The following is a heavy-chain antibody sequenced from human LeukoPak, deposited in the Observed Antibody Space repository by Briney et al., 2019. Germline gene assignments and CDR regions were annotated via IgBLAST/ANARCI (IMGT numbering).Heavy chain of an antibody. D-gene: IGHD3-22*01. CDR2: IYPGDSDT. V-gene: IGHV5-51*01. J-gene: IGHJ4*02. CDR3: ARRKYYYDSSGYGYYFDY. CDR1: GYSFTSYW. Sequence: GESLKISCKGSGYSFTSYWIGWVRQMPGKGLEWMGIIYPGDSDTRYSPSFQGQVTISADKSISTAYLQWSSLKASDTAMYYRARRKYYYDSSGYGYYFDYWGQGTLVTVSS.